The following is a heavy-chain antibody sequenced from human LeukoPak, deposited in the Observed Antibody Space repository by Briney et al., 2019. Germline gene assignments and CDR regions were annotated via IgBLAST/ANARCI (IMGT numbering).Heavy chain of an antibody. V-gene: IGHV5-51*01. Sequence: GESLKISCKGSGYRFTNYWIGWVRQTPAKGLEWMGIIDPGDADTRYSPSFQGQVTISADKSISSVYLQWSSLQASDTGMYYCARGLVVVAATPAFGQIDYWGQGTLVTVSS. CDR1: GYRFTNYW. J-gene: IGHJ4*02. D-gene: IGHD2-15*01. CDR3: ARGLVVVAATPAFGQIDY. CDR2: IDPGDADT.